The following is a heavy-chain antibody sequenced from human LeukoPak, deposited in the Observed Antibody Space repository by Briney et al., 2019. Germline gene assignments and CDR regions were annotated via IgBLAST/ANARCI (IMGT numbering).Heavy chain of an antibody. CDR1: GYTFPSYG. D-gene: IGHD2-15*01. J-gene: IGHJ6*02. CDR3: ARAGGLYGMDV. V-gene: IGHV1-18*01. CDR2: ISTYNGNT. Sequence: ASVKVSCKASGYTFPSYGITWVRQAPGQGLEWMGWISTYNGNTNYAQKLQGRVTMTTDTSTNTAYMELKSLGSDDTAVYYCARAGGLYGMDVWGRGTTVTVSS.